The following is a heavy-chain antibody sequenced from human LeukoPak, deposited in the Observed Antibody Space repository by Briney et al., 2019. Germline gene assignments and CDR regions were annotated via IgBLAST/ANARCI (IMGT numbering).Heavy chain of an antibody. CDR2: IIPILGIA. CDR1: GGTFSSYT. J-gene: IGHJ3*02. V-gene: IGHV1-69*04. Sequence: SVKVSCKASGGTFSSYTISWVRQAPGQGLEWMGRIIPILGIANYAQKFQGRVTITADKSTSTAYMELSSLRSEDTAVYYCARDGRLERRRDDAFDIWGQGTMVTVSS. CDR3: ARDGRLERRRDDAFDI. D-gene: IGHD1-1*01.